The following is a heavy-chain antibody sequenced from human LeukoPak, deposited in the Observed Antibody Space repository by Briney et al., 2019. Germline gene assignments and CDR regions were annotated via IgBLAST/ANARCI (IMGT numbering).Heavy chain of an antibody. CDR3: ARDYRLLGFDY. D-gene: IGHD2/OR15-2a*01. CDR1: GFTFSSYE. V-gene: IGHV3-48*03. CDR2: ISSSGSTI. Sequence: GGSLRLSCAASGFTFSSYEMNWVRQAPGKGLEWVSYISSSGSTIYYADSVKGRFTISGDNAKNSLYLQMNSLRAEDTAVYYCARDYRLLGFDYWGQGTLVTVSS. J-gene: IGHJ4*02.